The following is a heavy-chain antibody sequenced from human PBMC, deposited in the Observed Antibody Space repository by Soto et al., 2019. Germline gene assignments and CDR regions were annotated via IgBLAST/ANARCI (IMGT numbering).Heavy chain of an antibody. CDR1: GFTFSSYA. Sequence: GGTLRLSCAASGFTFSSYAMSWVRQAPGKGLEWVSAISGSGGSTYYADSVKGRFTISRDNSKNTLYLQMNSLRAEDTAVYYCAKDKFVPPMVRGVINGVYYFDYWGQGTLVTVSS. D-gene: IGHD3-10*01. CDR2: ISGSGGST. CDR3: AKDKFVPPMVRGVINGVYYFDY. J-gene: IGHJ4*02. V-gene: IGHV3-23*01.